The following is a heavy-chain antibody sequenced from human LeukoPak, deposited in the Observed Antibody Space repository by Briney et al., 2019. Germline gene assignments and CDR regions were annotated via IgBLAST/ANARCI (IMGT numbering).Heavy chain of an antibody. V-gene: IGHV3-30*03. J-gene: IGHJ4*02. D-gene: IGHD3-22*01. CDR3: VGSGYYY. Sequence: GGSLRLSCAASGFTFSSYGMHRVRQAPGKGLEWVAVISYDGSNKYYADSVKGRFTISRDNSKNTLYLQMNSLRAEDTAVYYCVGSGYYYWGQGTLVTVSS. CDR2: ISYDGSNK. CDR1: GFTFSSYG.